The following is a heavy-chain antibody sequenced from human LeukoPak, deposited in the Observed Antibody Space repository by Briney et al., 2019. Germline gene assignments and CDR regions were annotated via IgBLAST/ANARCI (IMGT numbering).Heavy chain of an antibody. CDR3: ARGRRRTGSNYYFDY. Sequence: SETLSLTCAVYGGSFSGYYWSWIRQPPGKGLEWIGEINHSGSTNYNPSLKSRVTISVDTSKNQFSLKLSSVTAADTAVYYCARGRRRTGSNYYFDYWGQGTLVTVSS. V-gene: IGHV4-34*01. D-gene: IGHD7-27*01. CDR1: GGSFSGYY. CDR2: INHSGST. J-gene: IGHJ4*02.